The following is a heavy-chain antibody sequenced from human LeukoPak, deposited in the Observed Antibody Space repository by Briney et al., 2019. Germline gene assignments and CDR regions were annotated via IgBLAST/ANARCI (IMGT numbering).Heavy chain of an antibody. Sequence: PGGSRRLSCTASGFTFSSYWMSWVRQTPGKGLEWVANIQQDGSEQYYVDSVKGRFTISRDNADNSLYLQMNSLRAEDTAFYYCARARDYGSGKANAFDIWGQGTMVTVSS. CDR1: GFTFSSYW. CDR2: IQQDGSEQ. CDR3: ARARDYGSGKANAFDI. D-gene: IGHD3-10*01. V-gene: IGHV3-7*05. J-gene: IGHJ3*02.